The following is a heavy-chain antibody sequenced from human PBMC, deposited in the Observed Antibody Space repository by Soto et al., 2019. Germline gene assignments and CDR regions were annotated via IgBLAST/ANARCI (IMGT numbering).Heavy chain of an antibody. J-gene: IGHJ4*02. D-gene: IGHD3-3*01. CDR3: ARVRGNFWSGPFDY. V-gene: IGHV3-30-3*01. CDR2: ISYDGSNK. Sequence: QVQLVESGGGGVQPGRSLRLSCAASGVTFSSYAMHWVRQAPGKGLAWVAVISYDGSNKYYADSVKGRFTISRDNSKNTLYLQMNSLRAEDTAVYYCARVRGNFWSGPFDYWGQGTLVTVSS. CDR1: GVTFSSYA.